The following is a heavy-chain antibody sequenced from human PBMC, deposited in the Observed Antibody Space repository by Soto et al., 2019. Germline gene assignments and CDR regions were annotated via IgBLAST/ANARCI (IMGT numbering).Heavy chain of an antibody. CDR2: ISSSGNTV. CDR1: RFTFSTDE. Sequence: PGGSLRPSCAASRFTFSTDEMNWVRQAPGKGLEWVSYISSSGNTVYYADSVKGRFTISRDNTRNSLYLQMNSLRDEDTALYYCVRYCSTTLCNGVATRTFDYWGQGTLVTVSS. V-gene: IGHV3-48*03. J-gene: IGHJ4*02. D-gene: IGHD2-2*01. CDR3: VRYCSTTLCNGVATRTFDY.